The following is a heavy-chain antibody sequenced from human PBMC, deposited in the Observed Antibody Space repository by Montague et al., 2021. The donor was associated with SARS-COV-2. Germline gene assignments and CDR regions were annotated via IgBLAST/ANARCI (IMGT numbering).Heavy chain of an antibody. V-gene: IGHV4-59*01. CDR2: IYNSGST. CDR3: ARDSRTDFDWLFPDSGSYYYYMDV. J-gene: IGHJ6*03. D-gene: IGHD3-9*01. CDR1: GGSISSYY. Sequence: SETLSLTCTVSGGSISSYYWSWIRQPPGKGLEWIGFIYNSGSTNYNPSLKSRVTISVDTSKNQFSLKRSSVTAAATAVYYCARDSRTDFDWLFPDSGSYYYYMDVWGKGTTVTVSS.